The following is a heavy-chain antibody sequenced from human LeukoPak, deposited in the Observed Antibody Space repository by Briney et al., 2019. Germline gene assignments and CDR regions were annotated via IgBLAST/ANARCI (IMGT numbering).Heavy chain of an antibody. CDR2: INPNSGGT. Sequence: ASVKVSCKASGYTFTGYYMHWVRQAPGQGLEWMGWINPNSGGTNYAQKFQGRVTMTRDTSISTAYMELSRLRSDDTAVYYCARDECESGGYCNYYVYWGQGTLVTVSS. D-gene: IGHD1-26*01. CDR3: ARDECESGGYCNYYVY. CDR1: GYTFTGYY. V-gene: IGHV1-2*02. J-gene: IGHJ4*02.